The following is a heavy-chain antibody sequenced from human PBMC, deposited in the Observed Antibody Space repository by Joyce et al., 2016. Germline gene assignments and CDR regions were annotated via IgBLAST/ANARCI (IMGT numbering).Heavy chain of an antibody. CDR3: AKGARIMGAAWYYGMDV. J-gene: IGHJ6*02. CDR1: GFTFNNYG. Sequence: QVQLVASGGGVVQPGRSLRLSCAASGFTFNNYGAHGVRQGSGKGVEWVALRSYDGRNEYYADSVKGRFTISRDKSKNTVYLQMNSLRADDTAVYYCAKGARIMGAAWYYGMDVWGQGTTVTVSS. D-gene: IGHD1-26*01. CDR2: RSYDGRNE. V-gene: IGHV3-30*18.